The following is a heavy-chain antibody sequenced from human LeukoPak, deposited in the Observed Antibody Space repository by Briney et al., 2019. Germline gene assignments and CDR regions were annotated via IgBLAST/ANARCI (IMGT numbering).Heavy chain of an antibody. D-gene: IGHD6-13*01. CDR2: ISSSSSYI. CDR1: GFTFRTYG. CDR3: ARDKIGYSSSWYPDY. V-gene: IGHV3-21*01. Sequence: GGSLRLSCAASGFTFRTYGMHWVRQAPGKGLEWVPSISSSSSYIYYADSVKGRFTISRDNAKNSLYLQMNSLRAEDTAVYYCARDKIGYSSSWYPDYWGQGTLVTVSS. J-gene: IGHJ4*02.